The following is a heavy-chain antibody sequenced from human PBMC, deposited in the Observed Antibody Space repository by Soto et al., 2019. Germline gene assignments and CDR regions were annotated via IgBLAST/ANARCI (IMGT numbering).Heavy chain of an antibody. Sequence: QVQLQQWGAGLLKPSETLSLTCAVYGGSFSGYYWSWIRQPPGKGLEWIGEINHSGSTNYNPSLKTRVTISVDTSKNQFSLKLSSVPAADTAVYYCARRYNWSDRTLDYWGQGTLVTVSS. J-gene: IGHJ4*02. CDR1: GGSFSGYY. CDR3: ARRYNWSDRTLDY. CDR2: INHSGST. D-gene: IGHD1-1*01. V-gene: IGHV4-34*01.